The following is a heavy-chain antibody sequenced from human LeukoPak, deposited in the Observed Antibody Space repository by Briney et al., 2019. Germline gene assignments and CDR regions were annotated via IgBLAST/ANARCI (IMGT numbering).Heavy chain of an antibody. V-gene: IGHV1-69*13. Sequence: SVKVSCKASGGTFISYAISWVRQAPGQGLEWMGGIIPIFGTANYAQKFQGRVTITADESTSTAYMELSSLRSEDTAVYYCAREKSGYCSSTSCAFDYWGQGTLVTASS. J-gene: IGHJ4*02. CDR3: AREKSGYCSSTSCAFDY. D-gene: IGHD2-2*01. CDR2: IIPIFGTA. CDR1: GGTFISYA.